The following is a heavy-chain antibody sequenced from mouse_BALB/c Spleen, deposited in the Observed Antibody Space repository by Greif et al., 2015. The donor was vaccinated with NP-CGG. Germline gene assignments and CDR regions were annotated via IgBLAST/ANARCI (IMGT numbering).Heavy chain of an antibody. CDR3: ATMITFAY. V-gene: IGHV1-55*01. Sequence: VKLMESGAELVKPGTSVKLSCKASGYNFTSYWINWVKLRPGQGLEWIGDIYPGSGSTNYNEKFKSKATLTVDTSSSTAYMQLSSLASEDSALYYCATMITFAYWGQGTLVTVSA. J-gene: IGHJ3*01. CDR1: GYNFTSYW. D-gene: IGHD2-4*01. CDR2: IYPGSGST.